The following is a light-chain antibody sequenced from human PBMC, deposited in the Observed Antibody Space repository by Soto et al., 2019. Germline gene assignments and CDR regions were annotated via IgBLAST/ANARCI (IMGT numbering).Light chain of an antibody. CDR3: QQSYSTLSIT. J-gene: IGKJ5*01. V-gene: IGKV1-39*01. CDR1: ESINRH. CDR2: AAS. Sequence: DIQMTQSPSSLSASVGDRVTITCRASESINRHLNWYQQKPGKAPKLLIYAASSLQNGVPSRFSGSGSGTDFTLTISNRQPEDFATYYCQQSYSTLSITFGQGTRQEIK.